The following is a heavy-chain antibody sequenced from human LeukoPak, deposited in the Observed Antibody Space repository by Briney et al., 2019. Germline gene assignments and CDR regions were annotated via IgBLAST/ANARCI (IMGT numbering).Heavy chain of an antibody. D-gene: IGHD1-26*01. J-gene: IGHJ5*02. CDR2: ISSSSSTT. V-gene: IGHV3-48*02. Sequence: GGSLRLSCVVSGFTFSSYTMNWVRQAPGKGLEWVSYISSSSSTTYYADSVEGRCTISRDNAKKSLYLQMNSLRDEDTAVYYCARVVVGATSHWFDPWGQGTLVTVSS. CDR1: GFTFSSYT. CDR3: ARVVVGATSHWFDP.